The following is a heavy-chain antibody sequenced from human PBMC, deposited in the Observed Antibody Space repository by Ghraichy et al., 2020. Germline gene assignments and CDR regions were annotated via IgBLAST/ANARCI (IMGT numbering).Heavy chain of an antibody. D-gene: IGHD4-23*01. CDR3: ARLYDYRGEFDY. CDR2: IKRDGSEK. V-gene: IGHV3-7*03. Sequence: VANIKRDGSEKYYVDSVIGRFTISRDNAKNLLYLQMNSLRAEDTAVYYCARLYDYRGEFDYWGQGTL. J-gene: IGHJ4*02.